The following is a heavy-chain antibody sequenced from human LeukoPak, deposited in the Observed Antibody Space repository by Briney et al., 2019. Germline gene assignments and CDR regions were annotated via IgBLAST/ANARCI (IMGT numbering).Heavy chain of an antibody. CDR1: GFTFSSYG. V-gene: IGHV3-33*01. Sequence: GGSLRLSCAASGFTFSSYGMHWVRQAPGKGLEWVAVIWYDGSNKYYADSVKGRFTISRDNSKNTLYLQMNSLRAEDTAVYYCARDSPESGNFDYWGQGTLVTVSS. CDR3: ARDSPESGNFDY. D-gene: IGHD2-15*01. J-gene: IGHJ4*02. CDR2: IWYDGSNK.